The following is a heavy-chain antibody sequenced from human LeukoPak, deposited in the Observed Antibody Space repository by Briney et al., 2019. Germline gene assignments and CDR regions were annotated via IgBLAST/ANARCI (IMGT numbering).Heavy chain of an antibody. CDR2: IYYSGDT. CDR3: ARVVVVAAGAFDI. Sequence: SETPSLTCTVSGGSISGYSWSWIRQPPGRGLEWIGYIYYSGDTNYNPSLKSRVTISVDTSKNQFSLKLSSVTAADTAVYYCARVVVVAAGAFDIWGQGTMVTVSS. J-gene: IGHJ3*02. D-gene: IGHD2-15*01. V-gene: IGHV4-59*12. CDR1: GGSISGYS.